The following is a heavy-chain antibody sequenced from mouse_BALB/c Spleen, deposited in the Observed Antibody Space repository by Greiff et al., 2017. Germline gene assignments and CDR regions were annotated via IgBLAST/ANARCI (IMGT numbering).Heavy chain of an antibody. CDR2: ILPGSGST. D-gene: IGHD5-1-1*01. CDR1: GYTFSSYW. CDR3: ARDTTFAY. Sequence: QVQLQQSGAELMKPGASVKISCKATGYTFSSYWIEWVKQRPGHGLEWIGEILPGSGSTNYNEKFKGKATFTADTSSNTAYMQLSSLTSEDAAVYYSARDTTFAYWGQGTLVTVSA. J-gene: IGHJ3*01. V-gene: IGHV1-9*01.